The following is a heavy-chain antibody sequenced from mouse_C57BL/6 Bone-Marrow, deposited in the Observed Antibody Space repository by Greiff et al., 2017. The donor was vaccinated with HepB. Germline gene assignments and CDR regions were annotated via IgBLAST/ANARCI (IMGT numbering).Heavy chain of an antibody. CDR1: GYKFTDYY. V-gene: IGHV1-26*01. Sequence: VQLQQSGPELVKPGASVKISCTASGYKFTDYYMHWVKQSHGKSLEWIGDINPNNGGTNYNQKFKGKATLTVDKSSSTAYMELRSLTSEDAAVDYCASEGVAGFAYWGQGTLVTVSA. D-gene: IGHD3-1*01. J-gene: IGHJ3*01. CDR2: INPNNGGT. CDR3: ASEGVAGFAY.